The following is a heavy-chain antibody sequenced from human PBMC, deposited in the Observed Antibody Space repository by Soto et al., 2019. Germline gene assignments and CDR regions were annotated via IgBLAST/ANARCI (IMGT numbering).Heavy chain of an antibody. CDR3: VRDVAWSFDY. CDR2: LNEDGSEK. CDR1: GFTFSKHW. Sequence: EMQLVESGGGLVQPGGSLRLSCAASGFTFSKHWMAWVRQAPGKGLEWVAKLNEDGSEKYHVGSLKGRFTISRDNARNSLYLQMDSLRVEDTAVYQCVRDVAWSFDYWGQGTLVTVSS. J-gene: IGHJ4*02. V-gene: IGHV3-7*01. D-gene: IGHD3-3*01.